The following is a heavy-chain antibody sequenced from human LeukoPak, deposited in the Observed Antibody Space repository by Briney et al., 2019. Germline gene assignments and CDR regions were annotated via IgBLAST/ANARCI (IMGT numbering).Heavy chain of an antibody. Sequence: SETLSLTCTVSGGSISSGSYYWSWIRQPPGKGLEWIGYIYYSGSTNYNPSLKSRVTISVDTSKNQFSLKLSSVTAADTAVYYCAREVICSGGSCYPDHPFDYWGQGTLVTVSS. CDR1: GGSISSGSYY. D-gene: IGHD2-15*01. J-gene: IGHJ4*02. V-gene: IGHV4-61*01. CDR3: AREVICSGGSCYPDHPFDY. CDR2: IYYSGST.